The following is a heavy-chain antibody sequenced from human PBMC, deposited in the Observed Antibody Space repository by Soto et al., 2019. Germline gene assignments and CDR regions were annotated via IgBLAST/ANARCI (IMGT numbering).Heavy chain of an antibody. J-gene: IGHJ5*02. D-gene: IGHD3-9*01. Sequence: VGSLRLSCATSGFSFSDFGMHWVRQAPGKGLEWVSYISSGGTTKYYADSVKGRFTISRDNAKNSLFLQMNSLRAEDTAVYYCAREYYDILTGLYLNWFERWGQGTLVTVSS. CDR3: AREYYDILTGLYLNWFER. CDR1: GFSFSDFG. V-gene: IGHV3-48*03. CDR2: ISSGGTTK.